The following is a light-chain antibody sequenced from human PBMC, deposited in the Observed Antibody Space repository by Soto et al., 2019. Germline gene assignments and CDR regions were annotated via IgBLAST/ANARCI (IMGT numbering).Light chain of an antibody. CDR2: ASS. CDR3: QQSYSIPYT. J-gene: IGKJ2*01. Sequence: DIQMTQSPSSLSASVGDTVTITCRASQSLVSSLNWYQQKRGKAPSLLIYASSNLQSGVPSRFRDSGSGTDFTHTISSLQPEDFAVFDYQQSYSIPYTFGQGTKLHIK. V-gene: IGKV1-39*01. CDR1: QSLVSS.